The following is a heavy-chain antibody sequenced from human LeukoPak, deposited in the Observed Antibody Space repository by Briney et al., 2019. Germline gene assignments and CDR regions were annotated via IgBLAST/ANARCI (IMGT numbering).Heavy chain of an antibody. CDR2: ISGDGGST. CDR3: AKDFSSGTYYPYYYYGTDV. D-gene: IGHD3-10*01. V-gene: IGHV3-43*02. CDR1: GFTFDDYA. J-gene: IGHJ6*02. Sequence: QPGGSLRLSCAASGFTFDDYAMHWVRQAPGKGLEWVSLISGDGGSTYYADSVKGRFTISRDNSKNSLYLQMNSLRTEDTALYYCAKDFSSGTYYPYYYYGTDVWGQGTTVTVSS.